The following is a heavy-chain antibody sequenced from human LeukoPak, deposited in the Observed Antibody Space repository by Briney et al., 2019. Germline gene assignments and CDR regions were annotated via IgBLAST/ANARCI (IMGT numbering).Heavy chain of an antibody. CDR2: ISSSSGNV. V-gene: IGHV3-48*01. Sequence: GGSLRLSCAASGFTFSSYSVSWVRQAPGKGLEWVSYISSSSGNVFYADSVKGRFTISRDNAKNSLYLQMNSLRAEDTAVYYCAKGRYCSSTGCIPNWFDPWGQGTLVTVSS. D-gene: IGHD2-2*01. CDR3: AKGRYCSSTGCIPNWFDP. CDR1: GFTFSSYS. J-gene: IGHJ5*02.